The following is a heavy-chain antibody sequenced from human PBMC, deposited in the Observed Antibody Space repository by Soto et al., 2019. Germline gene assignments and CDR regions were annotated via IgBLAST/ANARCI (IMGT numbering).Heavy chain of an antibody. V-gene: IGHV4-39*01. CDR2: IHYSGST. J-gene: IGHJ3*02. CDR1: GGSISSSSYY. CDR3: ALPSGREKYDNFPTAFDI. Sequence: SETLSLTCTVSGGSISSSSYYWGWIRQPPGKGLEWIGSIHYSGSTYYNPSLKSRLTISVDTSKNQISMSLSSVTAADTAAYYRALPSGREKYDNFPTAFDIWCHGKMVNVSS. D-gene: IGHD1-1*01.